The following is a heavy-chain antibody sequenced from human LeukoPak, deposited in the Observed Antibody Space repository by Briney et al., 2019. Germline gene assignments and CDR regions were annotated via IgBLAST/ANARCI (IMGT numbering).Heavy chain of an antibody. V-gene: IGHV1-8*01. D-gene: IGHD3-22*01. J-gene: IGHJ3*02. CDR2: TNPNSGNT. CDR1: GCTFTSYD. CDR3: ARGPDYYDSSGYNAFDI. Sequence: ASVKVSCKASGCTFTSYDINWVRQATGQGLEWMGWTNPNSGNTGYAQKFQGRVTMTRNTSISTAYMELSRLRSEDTAVYYCARGPDYYDSSGYNAFDIWGQGTMVTVSS.